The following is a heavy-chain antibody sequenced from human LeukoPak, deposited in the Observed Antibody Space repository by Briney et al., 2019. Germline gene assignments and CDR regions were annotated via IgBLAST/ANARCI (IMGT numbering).Heavy chain of an antibody. Sequence: SETLSLTCTVSGGSISSHYWSWIRQPPGKGLEWIGYIYYSGSTNYNPSLKSRVTISVDTSKNQFSLKLSSVTAADTAVYYCARYYGGNSGYYYYYMDVWGKGTTVTVSS. J-gene: IGHJ6*03. V-gene: IGHV4-59*11. D-gene: IGHD4-23*01. CDR3: ARYYGGNSGYYYYYMDV. CDR1: GGSISSHY. CDR2: IYYSGST.